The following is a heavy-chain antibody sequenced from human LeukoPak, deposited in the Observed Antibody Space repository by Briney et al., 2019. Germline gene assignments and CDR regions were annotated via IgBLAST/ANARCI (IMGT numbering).Heavy chain of an antibody. J-gene: IGHJ6*03. D-gene: IGHD4-17*01. Sequence: GGSLRLSCAASGFTFSICGMNWVRQAPGKGLEWVSSISGSSTYIYYADSVKGRFTISRDNAKNSLYLQMNSLRAEDTAVYYCARGESGMNDYGDYSYMDVWGKGTTVTVSS. V-gene: IGHV3-21*01. CDR1: GFTFSICG. CDR3: ARGESGMNDYGDYSYMDV. CDR2: ISGSSTYI.